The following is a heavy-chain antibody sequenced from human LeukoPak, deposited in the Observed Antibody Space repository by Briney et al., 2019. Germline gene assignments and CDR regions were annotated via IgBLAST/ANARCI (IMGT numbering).Heavy chain of an antibody. CDR3: VRDNLENQWLERSY. Sequence: GGSLRLSCAASGFTFSLYNMNWVRQAPGKGLEWVSQISASETSIKYADSVRGRFTISRDNVKNSVYLQMNSLRAEDTAIYYCVRDNLENQWLERSYWGQGTLVTVCS. V-gene: IGHV3-48*03. D-gene: IGHD6-19*01. J-gene: IGHJ4*02. CDR1: GFTFSLYN. CDR2: ISASETSI.